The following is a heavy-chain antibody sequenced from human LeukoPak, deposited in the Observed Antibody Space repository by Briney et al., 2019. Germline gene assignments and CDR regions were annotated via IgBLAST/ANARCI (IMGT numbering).Heavy chain of an antibody. D-gene: IGHD1-26*01. CDR1: GFTFSRYA. CDR3: AKKVVVGATSPYSDFQD. J-gene: IGHJ1*01. Sequence: GGSLRLSCVASGFTFSRYAMSWVRQAPGEVLEWVSAISGSGVTTHYAGSVKGRFSISRDNSKNTLYLQMNSLRAEDTALYYCAKKVVVGATSPYSDFQDWGQGTLVTVSS. CDR2: ISGSGVTT. V-gene: IGHV3-23*01.